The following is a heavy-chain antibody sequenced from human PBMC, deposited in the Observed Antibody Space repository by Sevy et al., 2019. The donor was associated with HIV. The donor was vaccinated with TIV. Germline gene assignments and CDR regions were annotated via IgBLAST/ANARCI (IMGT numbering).Heavy chain of an antibody. CDR3: ARDGGCSSTSFLLYFDC. Sequence: GGSLRLSCAASGFTFSSYTMNWVRQAPGKGLEWVSSITGGSSYIYYADSVKGRFTISSDNAKNSLYLHMNSLSAEDTAVYYCARDGGCSSTSFLLYFDCWGQGSLVTASS. J-gene: IGHJ4*02. D-gene: IGHD2-2*01. V-gene: IGHV3-21*01. CDR1: GFTFSSYT. CDR2: ITGGSSYI.